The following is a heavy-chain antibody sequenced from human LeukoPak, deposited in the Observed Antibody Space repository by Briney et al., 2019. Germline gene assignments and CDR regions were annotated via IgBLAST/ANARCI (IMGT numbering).Heavy chain of an antibody. D-gene: IGHD3-3*01. J-gene: IGHJ5*02. CDR2: MNPNSGNT. CDR3: ARGRTPPTSTIFGVVTPGSNWFDP. Sequence: EASVKVSCKASGYTFTSYDINWVRQATGQGLEWMGWMNPNSGNTGYAQKFQGRVTMTRNTSISTAYMELSSLRSEDTAVYYCARGRTPPTSTIFGVVTPGSNWFDPWGQGTLVTVSS. CDR1: GYTFTSYD. V-gene: IGHV1-8*01.